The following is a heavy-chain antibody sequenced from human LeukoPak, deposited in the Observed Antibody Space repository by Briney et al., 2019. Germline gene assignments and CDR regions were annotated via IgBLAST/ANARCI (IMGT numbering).Heavy chain of an antibody. Sequence: PGGSLRLSCVGSGFIVSNNYMSWVRQAPGKGLEWVSVVYSGGDTYYADFVMGRFTISRDKSKNTLFLQMNNLRAEDTAVYYCARAGYSYGRGYFDYWGQGTLVTVSS. V-gene: IGHV3-53*01. D-gene: IGHD5-18*01. J-gene: IGHJ4*02. CDR2: VYSGGDT. CDR3: ARAGYSYGRGYFDY. CDR1: GFIVSNNY.